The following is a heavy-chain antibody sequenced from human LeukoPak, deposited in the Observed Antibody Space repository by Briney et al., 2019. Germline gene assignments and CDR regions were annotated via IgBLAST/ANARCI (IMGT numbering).Heavy chain of an antibody. V-gene: IGHV3-74*01. J-gene: IGHJ4*02. CDR3: ARGAWTAYYLDY. D-gene: IGHD3/OR15-3a*01. CDR2: DGSST. Sequence: DGSSTNYAESVKGRFTISRDNAKNTVYLQMNSLRAEDTAVYYCARGAWTAYYLDYWGQGTLVTVSS.